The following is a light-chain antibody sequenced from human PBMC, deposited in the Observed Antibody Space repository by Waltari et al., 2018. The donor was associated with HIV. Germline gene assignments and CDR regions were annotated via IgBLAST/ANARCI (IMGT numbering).Light chain of an antibody. CDR1: QSVLYSSNNKNY. CDR3: QQHYTTPLT. CDR2: WAS. V-gene: IGKV4-1*01. J-gene: IGKJ4*01. Sequence: DIVMTQSPDSLAVSLGERATINCKSSQSVLYSSNNKNYLAWYQQKPGQPPKLLIYWASARESGVPDRFSASGSGTDFTLTISSLQAEDVAVYYFQQHYTTPLTFGGGTKVEI.